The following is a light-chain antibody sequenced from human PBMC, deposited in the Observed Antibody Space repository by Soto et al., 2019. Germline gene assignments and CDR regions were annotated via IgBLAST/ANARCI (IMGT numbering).Light chain of an antibody. V-gene: IGLV1-44*01. CDR2: EVT. CDR3: ASYAGTRLFV. Sequence: QSVLTQPPSASGTPGQRVTISCSGSNSNIGSNSVNWYQQLPVRAPKLVIYEVTKRPSGVPDRFSGSKSGSTASLTVSGLQADDEADYYCASYAGTRLFVFGSGTKVTVL. CDR1: NSNIGSNS. J-gene: IGLJ1*01.